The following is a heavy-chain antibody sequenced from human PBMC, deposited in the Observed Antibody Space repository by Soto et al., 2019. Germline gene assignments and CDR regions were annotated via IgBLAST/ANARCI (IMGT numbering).Heavy chain of an antibody. D-gene: IGHD5-12*01. J-gene: IGHJ5*02. CDR2: IYHSGST. V-gene: IGHV4-30-2*01. CDR3: ARAIVATSRTRNNWFDP. Sequence: SETLSLTCAVSGGSISSGGYSWSWIRQPPGKGLEWIGYIYHSGSTYYNPSLKSRVTISVDRSKNQFSLKLSSVTAADTAVYYCARAIVATSRTRNNWFDPWGQGTLVTVSS. CDR1: GGSISSGGYS.